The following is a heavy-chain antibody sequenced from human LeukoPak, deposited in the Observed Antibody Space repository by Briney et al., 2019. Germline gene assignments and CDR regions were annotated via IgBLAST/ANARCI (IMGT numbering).Heavy chain of an antibody. V-gene: IGHV4-39*01. Sequence: SETLSLTCTVSGDSISSSSYYWGWIRQSPGKGLEWIGSIYYGGSTFYNPSLKSRVTMSVDTSKNQFSLKLSSVTAADTAVYYCARQGRNTYRFDTWGQGTLVTVSS. D-gene: IGHD4-11*01. CDR3: ARQGRNTYRFDT. J-gene: IGHJ5*02. CDR2: IYYGGST. CDR1: GDSISSSSYY.